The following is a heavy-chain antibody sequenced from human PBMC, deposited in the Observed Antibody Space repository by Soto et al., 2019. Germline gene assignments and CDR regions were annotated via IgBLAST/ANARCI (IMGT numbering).Heavy chain of an antibody. Sequence: GGSLRLSCAASGFTFDDYAMHWVRQAPGKGLEWVSGISWNSGSIGYADSVKGQFTISRDNAKNSLYLQMNSLRAEDTALYYCAKDSGLGDAFDIWGQGTMVTVSS. J-gene: IGHJ3*02. V-gene: IGHV3-9*01. D-gene: IGHD3-9*01. CDR2: ISWNSGSI. CDR1: GFTFDDYA. CDR3: AKDSGLGDAFDI.